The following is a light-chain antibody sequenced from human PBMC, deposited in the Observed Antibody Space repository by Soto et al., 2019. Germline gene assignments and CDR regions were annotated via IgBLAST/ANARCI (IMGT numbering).Light chain of an antibody. V-gene: IGLV1-44*01. CDR3: AALDDSLNGPV. Sequence: QSVLTQPPSASGTPGQRVTISCSGSSSNIGSNTVNWYQQLPGTAPKLLIYSNNQRPSGVPDRFSGSKSGTSASLAIRGRLSEDEADYYCAALDDSLNGPVFGGGTKLTVL. CDR1: SSNIGSNT. J-gene: IGLJ2*01. CDR2: SNN.